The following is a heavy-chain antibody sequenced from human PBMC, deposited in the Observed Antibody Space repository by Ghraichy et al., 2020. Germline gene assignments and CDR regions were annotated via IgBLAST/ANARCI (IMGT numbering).Heavy chain of an antibody. CDR3: ARHGDFWSTNWFDP. Sequence: SETLSLTCTVSGGSISSYYWSWIRQPPGKGLEWIGYIYTSGSTNYNPSLKSRVTISVDTSKNQFSLKLSSVTAADTAVYYCARHGDFWSTNWFDPWGQGTLVTVSS. CDR1: GGSISSYY. V-gene: IGHV4-4*09. J-gene: IGHJ5*02. D-gene: IGHD3-3*01. CDR2: IYTSGST.